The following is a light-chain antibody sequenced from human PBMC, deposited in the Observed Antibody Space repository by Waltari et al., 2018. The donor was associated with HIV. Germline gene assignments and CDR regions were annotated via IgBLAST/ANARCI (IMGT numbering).Light chain of an antibody. CDR1: SSNIGSNY. V-gene: IGLV1-47*01. CDR3: ATWDDTLSGPV. J-gene: IGLJ2*01. CDR2: RNN. Sequence: QSVLTQPPSASGTPGQRVTISCSGSSSNIGSNYVYWYHHFPGTAPKLLIYRNNQWPSGVPDRFSGSKSGTSASLAISGLRSEDEADYYCATWDDTLSGPVFGGGTKLTVL.